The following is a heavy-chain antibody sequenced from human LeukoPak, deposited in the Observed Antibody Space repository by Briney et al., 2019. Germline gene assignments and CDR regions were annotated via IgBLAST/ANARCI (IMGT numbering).Heavy chain of an antibody. J-gene: IGHJ4*02. CDR1: DDSISSSSYY. V-gene: IGHV4-39*01. Sequence: SGTLSLTCTVSDDSISSSSYYWGWIRQPPGKGLDWIASIYYSGSTYYNPYINNRGTMSVATSKKQFSLKLTSVTAADTAVYYWARIPFRGIIAGAFEHWGPGTLVTVSS. CDR3: ARIPFRGIIAGAFEH. CDR2: IYYSGST. D-gene: IGHD3-10*01.